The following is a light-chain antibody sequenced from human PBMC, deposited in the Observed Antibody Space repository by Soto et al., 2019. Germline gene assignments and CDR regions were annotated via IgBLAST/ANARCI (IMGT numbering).Light chain of an antibody. J-gene: IGKJ1*01. Sequence: IQMTQSPSSLSASVGDRVTITCRASQGIRNDLGWYQQKPGKAPKLLIYAASSLETGVPSRFSGSGSVPYLTLNIRRLQPEDVATYYCQNYNSAPPWPLGPCPKVDI. CDR3: QNYNSAPPWP. CDR2: AAS. V-gene: IGKV1-27*01. CDR1: QGIRND.